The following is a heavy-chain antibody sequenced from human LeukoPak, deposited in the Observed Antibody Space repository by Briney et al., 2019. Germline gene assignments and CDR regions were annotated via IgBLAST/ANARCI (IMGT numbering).Heavy chain of an antibody. CDR3: ARQQVSWVYFDY. D-gene: IGHD5/OR15-5a*01. CDR2: SYHDGSP. Sequence: SETLSLTCTVSGGSISGGGYCWGWIRQHPGKGLEWIGTSYHDGSPYYNPSLKSRVTISVDASKNQFSLKLSSVTAADTAVYYCARQQVSWVYFDYWGQGTLVTVSS. CDR1: GGSISGGGYC. J-gene: IGHJ4*02. V-gene: IGHV4-39*01.